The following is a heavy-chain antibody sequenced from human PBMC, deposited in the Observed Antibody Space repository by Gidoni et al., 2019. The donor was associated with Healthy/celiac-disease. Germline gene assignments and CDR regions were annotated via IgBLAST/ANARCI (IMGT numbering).Heavy chain of an antibody. CDR3: ARSLRDGDYPFGDY. D-gene: IGHD4-17*01. CDR1: GYTFTSYY. CDR2: INPSGGST. J-gene: IGHJ4*02. V-gene: IGHV1-46*01. Sequence: QVQLVQSGAEVKKPGASVKVSCKASGYTFTSYYMHWVRQSHGQGLEWMGIINPSGGSTSYAKKLQGRVTMTRDTSTSTVYMELSRLRSEDTAVYYCARSLRDGDYPFGDYWGQGTLVTVSS.